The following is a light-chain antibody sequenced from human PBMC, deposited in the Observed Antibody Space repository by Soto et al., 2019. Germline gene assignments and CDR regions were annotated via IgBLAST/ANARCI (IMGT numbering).Light chain of an antibody. CDR3: QHYKDYSWT. V-gene: IGKV3-15*01. CDR1: QSVSSN. J-gene: IGKJ1*01. Sequence: EIVMTQSPATLSVSPGERATLSCRASQSVSSNLAWYQQKPGQAPRLLIYDASARATGIPARFSGSGSGTEFTLTISSLQPDDFATYYCQHYKDYSWTFGQGTKVEVK. CDR2: DAS.